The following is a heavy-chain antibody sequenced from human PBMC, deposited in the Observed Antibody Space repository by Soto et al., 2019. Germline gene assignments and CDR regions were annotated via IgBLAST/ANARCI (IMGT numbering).Heavy chain of an antibody. CDR2: ISHDGSDK. CDR3: AKENQHLVHDY. D-gene: IGHD6-13*01. V-gene: IGHV3-30*18. CDR1: GFTFRNYG. J-gene: IGHJ4*02. Sequence: GGSLRLSCAASGFTFRNYGMHWVRQAPGKGLGWVAVISHDGSDKYYADSMKGRFIISRDNSENTLFLNMNSLKPEDTAVYYCAKENQHLVHDYWGQGTLVTVSS.